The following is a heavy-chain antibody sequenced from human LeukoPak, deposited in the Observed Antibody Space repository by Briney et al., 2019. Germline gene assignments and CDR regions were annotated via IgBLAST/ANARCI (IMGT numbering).Heavy chain of an antibody. J-gene: IGHJ4*02. CDR3: ARGVIRFLEWLLPHYFDY. Sequence: GGSLRLSCAASGFTFSSYWMSWVRQAPGKGLEWVANIKQDGSEKYYVDSVKGRFTISRDNAKNSLYLQMNSLRAEDTAVYYCARGVIRFLEWLLPHYFDYWGQGTLVTVPS. V-gene: IGHV3-7*01. CDR2: IKQDGSEK. CDR1: GFTFSSYW. D-gene: IGHD3-3*01.